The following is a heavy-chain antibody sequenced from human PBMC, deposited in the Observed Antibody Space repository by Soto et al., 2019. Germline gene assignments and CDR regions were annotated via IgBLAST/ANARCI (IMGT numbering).Heavy chain of an antibody. CDR1: GGSISSSNW. CDR3: DTDRGPDVAATQGYHGMDD. CDR2: IYHSGST. D-gene: IGHD2-15*01. J-gene: IGHJ6*01. V-gene: IGHV4-4*02. Sequence: SETLSLTCAVSGGSISSSNWWIWVRQPPGKGLEWLGEIYHSGSTNYNPSLKSRVSISVDKSKNQFSLKLSSVSAVDTAVAYFDTDRGPDVAATQGYHGMDDGGQGATDAVSS.